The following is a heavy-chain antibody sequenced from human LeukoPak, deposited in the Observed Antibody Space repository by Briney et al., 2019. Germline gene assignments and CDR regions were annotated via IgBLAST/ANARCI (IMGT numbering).Heavy chain of an antibody. J-gene: IGHJ4*02. CDR3: ARHLSGITGYTYGRGIDY. CDR2: ITGSGGRT. Sequence: GGSLRLSCAASGFTFSSYAMNWVRQAPGKGLEWVSAITGSGGRTYYADSVKGRFTISRDNAKTSLYLQMNSLRAEDTAVYYCARHLSGITGYTYGRGIDYWGQGTLVTVSS. V-gene: IGHV3-23*01. D-gene: IGHD5-18*01. CDR1: GFTFSSYA.